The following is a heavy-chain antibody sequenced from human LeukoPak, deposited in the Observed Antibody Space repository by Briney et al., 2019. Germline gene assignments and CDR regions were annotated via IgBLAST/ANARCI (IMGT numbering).Heavy chain of an antibody. V-gene: IGHV4-59*12. D-gene: IGHD6-13*01. CDR3: AGIRIAAAAYY. Sequence: PSETLSLTCTVSGGSISSYYWSWIRQPPGKGLEWIGYIYYSGSTNYNPSLKSRVTISVDTSKNQFSLKLSSVTAADTAVYYCAGIRIAAAAYYWGQGTLVTVSS. CDR2: IYYSGST. J-gene: IGHJ4*02. CDR1: GGSISSYY.